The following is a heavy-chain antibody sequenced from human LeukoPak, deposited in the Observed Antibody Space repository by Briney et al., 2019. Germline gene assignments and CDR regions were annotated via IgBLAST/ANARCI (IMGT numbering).Heavy chain of an antibody. D-gene: IGHD1-26*01. CDR1: GFTFSGYW. CDR3: ARDGNFDI. Sequence: GGSLRLSCVASGFTFSGYWMMWDAQAPGKGVEWVVNIRGDGSRTYYVDSAKGRFTISRDNAKNSLFLQLDSLRADDTAVYYCARDGNFDIWGQGTMVTVSP. V-gene: IGHV3-7*01. CDR2: IRGDGSRT. J-gene: IGHJ3*02.